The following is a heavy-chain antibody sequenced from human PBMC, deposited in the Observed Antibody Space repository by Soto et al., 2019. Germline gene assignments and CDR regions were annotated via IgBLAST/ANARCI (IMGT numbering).Heavy chain of an antibody. D-gene: IGHD3-16*01. CDR1: GFTFSRYD. V-gene: IGHV3-13*01. CDR3: ARGGETGFDY. CDR2: ISSAGDT. J-gene: IGHJ4*02. Sequence: EVQLVESGGGLVQPGGSLRLSCAASGFTFSRYDMHWVRQATGKGLEWVSAISSAGDTFYAGSVKGRFTISRENAKNSLYLQMNSLRAGDTAGYYCARGGETGFDYWGQGTLVTVSS.